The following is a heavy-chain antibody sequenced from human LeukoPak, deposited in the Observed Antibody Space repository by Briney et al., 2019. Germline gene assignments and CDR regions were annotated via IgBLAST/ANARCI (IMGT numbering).Heavy chain of an antibody. CDR1: GGTFSSYA. Sequence: SVTVSCKSSGGTFSSYAISWVRQAPAQGLEWMGGIIPIFGTANYAQKFQGRVTITADESTSTAYMELSSLRSEDTTVYHCARDGDCSGGSCYDYWGQGTLVTVSS. CDR3: ARDGDCSGGSCYDY. V-gene: IGHV1-69*01. J-gene: IGHJ4*02. D-gene: IGHD2-15*01. CDR2: IIPIFGTA.